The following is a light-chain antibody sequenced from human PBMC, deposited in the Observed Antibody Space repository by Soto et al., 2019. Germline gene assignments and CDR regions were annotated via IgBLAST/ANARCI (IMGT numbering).Light chain of an antibody. V-gene: IGLV2-14*01. J-gene: IGLJ2*01. CDR1: SGDVGGYNY. CDR3: SSYTSSPTVI. CDR2: EVS. Sequence: QSALTQPASVSGSPGQSITISCTGTSGDVGGYNYVSGYQQHPGKAPKLMIYEVSNRPSGVSNRFSGSKSGNTASLTISGLRAEDEADYYCSSYTSSPTVIFGGGTKLTVL.